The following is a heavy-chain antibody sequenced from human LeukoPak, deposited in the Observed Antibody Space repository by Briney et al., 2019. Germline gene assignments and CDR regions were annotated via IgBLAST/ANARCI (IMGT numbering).Heavy chain of an antibody. CDR1: GFTVSSNY. CDR2: IYSGGST. J-gene: IGHJ4*02. CDR3: ARDISGWYGGSDY. Sequence: PGGSLRLSCAASGFTVSSNYLSWVRQAPGKGLEWVSVIYSGGSTYYADSVKGRFTISRDNSKNTLYLQMNSLRAEDTAVYYCARDISGWYGGSDYWGQGTLVTVSS. D-gene: IGHD6-19*01. V-gene: IGHV3-66*01.